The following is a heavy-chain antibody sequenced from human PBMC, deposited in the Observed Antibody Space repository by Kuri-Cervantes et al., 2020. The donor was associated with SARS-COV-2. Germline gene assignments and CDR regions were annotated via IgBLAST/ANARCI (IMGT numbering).Heavy chain of an antibody. CDR3: ARVNFRRRITMMVVVPVGWFDP. Sequence: LSLTCAASGFTFSSYGMHWVRQAPGKGLEWVAVISYDGSNKYYADSVKGRFTISRDNSKNTLYLQMNSLRAEDTAVYYCARVNFRRRITMMVVVPVGWFDPWGQGTLVTVSS. V-gene: IGHV3-30*03. CDR1: GFTFSSYG. D-gene: IGHD3-22*01. CDR2: ISYDGSNK. J-gene: IGHJ5*02.